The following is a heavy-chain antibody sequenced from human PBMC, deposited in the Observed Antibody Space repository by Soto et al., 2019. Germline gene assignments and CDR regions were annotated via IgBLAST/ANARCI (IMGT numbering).Heavy chain of an antibody. J-gene: IGHJ4*02. Sequence: QLQLQESGSGLVKPSQTLSLTCAVSGGSINTATHSWSWIRQPPGKGLEWIGYIYHSGSTYYNPSVKSRVTISIDKANNRVSRRLSSVPAADTAVYYCARGGGVTTTGDDYWGQGILVTVSS. CDR1: GGSINTATHS. CDR3: ARGGGVTTTGDDY. D-gene: IGHD4-4*01. V-gene: IGHV4-30-2*01. CDR2: IYHSGST.